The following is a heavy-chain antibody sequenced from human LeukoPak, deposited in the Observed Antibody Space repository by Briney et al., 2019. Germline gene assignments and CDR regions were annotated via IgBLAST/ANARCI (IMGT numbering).Heavy chain of an antibody. J-gene: IGHJ4*02. CDR2: ISADGAHT. CDR3: AKDLRVTSRLGYFDY. CDR1: GSTFNNYA. Sequence: PGGSLRLSCAASGSTFNNYALTWARLSPEQGLEWVSSISADGAHTYYAESVKGRFTISRDDSTDTVYLQMNSLRGEDTAVYFCAKDLRVTSRLGYFDYWGQGTLVTVST. V-gene: IGHV3-23*01. D-gene: IGHD3-9*01.